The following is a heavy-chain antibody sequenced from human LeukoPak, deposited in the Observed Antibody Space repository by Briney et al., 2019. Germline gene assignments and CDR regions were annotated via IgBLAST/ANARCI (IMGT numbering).Heavy chain of an antibody. Sequence: PGGSLRLSCAVSGFSASRFSMNWVRQAPGKGLEWVSHITWSGDIFYSDSVKGRFTISRDSAKSSLYLQMNSLRDEDTAVYYCARDPGNSGYGMDVWGQGTTVLVSS. J-gene: IGHJ6*02. CDR2: ITWSGDI. D-gene: IGHD5-12*01. CDR3: ARDPGNSGYGMDV. CDR1: GFSASRFS. V-gene: IGHV3-48*02.